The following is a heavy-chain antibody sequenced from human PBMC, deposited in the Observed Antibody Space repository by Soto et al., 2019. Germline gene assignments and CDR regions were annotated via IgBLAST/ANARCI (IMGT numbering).Heavy chain of an antibody. CDR3: ASAGKTLYYYGMDV. V-gene: IGHV4-34*01. CDR1: GGSFSGYY. CDR2: INHSGST. Sequence: QVQLQQWGAGLLKPSETLSLTCAVYGGSFSGYYWSWIRQPPGKGLEWVGEINHSGSTNYNPSLKSRVTISVDTSKSQFSLKLSSVTAADTAVYYCASAGKTLYYYGMDVWGQGTTVTVSS. J-gene: IGHJ6*02.